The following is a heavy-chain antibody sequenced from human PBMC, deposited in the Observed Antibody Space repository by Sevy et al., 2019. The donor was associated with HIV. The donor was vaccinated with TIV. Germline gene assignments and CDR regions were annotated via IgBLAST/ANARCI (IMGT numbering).Heavy chain of an antibody. CDR3: ARGEIATIGYGY. D-gene: IGHD5-18*01. CDR2: INPNSGGT. Sequence: ASVKVSCKASGYTFTGYYMHWVRQAPGQGLEWMGRINPNSGGTNYAQKFQGRVTMTSDTSISTAYMELSRLRSDDTAVYYCARGEIATIGYGYWGQGTLVTVSS. V-gene: IGHV1-2*06. J-gene: IGHJ4*02. CDR1: GYTFTGYY.